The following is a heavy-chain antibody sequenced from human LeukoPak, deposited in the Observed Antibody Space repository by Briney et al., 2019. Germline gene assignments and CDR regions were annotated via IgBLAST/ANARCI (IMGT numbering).Heavy chain of an antibody. CDR3: AIASSSWYGT. Sequence: GGSLRLSCAASGFTFSSYAMNWVRQAPGKGLAWVSAISGSGGNTYYADSVKGRFTISRDNSKNTLYLQMTSLRAEDTAVYYCAIASSSWYGTWGQGTLVTVSS. CDR1: GFTFSSYA. J-gene: IGHJ5*02. D-gene: IGHD6-13*01. CDR2: ISGSGGNT. V-gene: IGHV3-23*01.